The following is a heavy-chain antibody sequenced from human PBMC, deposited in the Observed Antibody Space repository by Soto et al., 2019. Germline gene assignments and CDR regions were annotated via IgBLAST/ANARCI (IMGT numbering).Heavy chain of an antibody. CDR3: ATGYGDPYYFDY. CDR2: FDPEDGET. CDR1: GYTLTELS. V-gene: IGHV1-24*01. Sequence: ASVKVSCKVSGYTLTELSMNWVRQAPGKGLEWMGGFDPEDGETIYAQKFQGRVTMTEDTSTDTAYMELSSLRSEDTAVYYCATGYGDPYYFDYWGQGTLVTVSS. D-gene: IGHD4-17*01. J-gene: IGHJ4*02.